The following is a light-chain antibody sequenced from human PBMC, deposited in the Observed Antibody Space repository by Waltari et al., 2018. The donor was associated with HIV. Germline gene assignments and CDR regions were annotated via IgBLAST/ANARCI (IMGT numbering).Light chain of an antibody. V-gene: IGLV3-1*01. Sequence: SYELTQPPSVSVSPGQTASITCSGDKLGDKYACWYQQKPGQSPVLVIYQDNKRPSGIPERFSGSNSGNTATLTISGTQAMDGADYYCQAEVVFGGGTKLTVL. CDR1: KLGDKY. CDR3: QAEVV. J-gene: IGLJ2*01. CDR2: QDN.